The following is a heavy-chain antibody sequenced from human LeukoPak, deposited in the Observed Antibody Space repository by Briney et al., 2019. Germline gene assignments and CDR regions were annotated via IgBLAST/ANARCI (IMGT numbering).Heavy chain of an antibody. CDR1: GYTFTSYD. D-gene: IGHD6-13*01. J-gene: IGHJ4*02. Sequence: GASVKVSCKASGYTFTSYDINWVRQATGQGLEWMGWMNPNSGNTGYAQKFQGRVTITRNTSISTAYMELSSLRSEDTAVYYCARGGWAKVRGYSSSWYMIGYWGQGTLVTVSS. CDR2: MNPNSGNT. CDR3: ARGGWAKVRGYSSSWYMIGY. V-gene: IGHV1-8*01.